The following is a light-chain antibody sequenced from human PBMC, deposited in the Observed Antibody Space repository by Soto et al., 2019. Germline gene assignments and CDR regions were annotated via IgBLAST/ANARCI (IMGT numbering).Light chain of an antibody. CDR1: TGAVTTDHY. V-gene: IGLV7-46*01. Sequence: QTVVTQEPSLTVSPGGTVTLTCGSSTGAVTTDHYPYWFQQKPGQAPRTLIFDISNKHSWTPARFSGSLLGGKAALTLSGAQPEDEAEYYCLLSYSAGNRVFGGGTQLTVL. J-gene: IGLJ3*02. CDR3: LLSYSAGNRV. CDR2: DIS.